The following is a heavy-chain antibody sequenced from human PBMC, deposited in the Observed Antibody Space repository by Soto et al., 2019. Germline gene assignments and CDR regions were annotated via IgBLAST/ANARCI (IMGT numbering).Heavy chain of an antibody. Sequence: SLKISCAASGFTFDDYAMHWVQQAPGKGLEWVSGISWNSGSIGYADSVKGRFTISRDNAKNSLYLQMNSLRAEDTALYYCAKTPRVRAARLDAFDIWGQGTMVTV. CDR1: GFTFDDYA. CDR3: AKTPRVRAARLDAFDI. V-gene: IGHV3-9*01. D-gene: IGHD6-6*01. J-gene: IGHJ3*02. CDR2: ISWNSGSI.